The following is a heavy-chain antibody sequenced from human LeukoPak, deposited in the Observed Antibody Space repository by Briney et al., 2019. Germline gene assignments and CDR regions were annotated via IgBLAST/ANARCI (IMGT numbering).Heavy chain of an antibody. D-gene: IGHD3-10*01. CDR3: ARGQYGSGSYFSPAFDY. V-gene: IGHV4-59*01. CDR2: IYYSGST. J-gene: IGHJ4*02. Sequence: SETLSLTCTVSGGSISSFYWSWIRQPPGKGLEWIGYIYYSGSTNYNPSLKSRVTISVDTSKNQFSLKLSSVTAADTAVYYCARGQYGSGSYFSPAFDYWGQGTLVTVSS. CDR1: GGSISSFY.